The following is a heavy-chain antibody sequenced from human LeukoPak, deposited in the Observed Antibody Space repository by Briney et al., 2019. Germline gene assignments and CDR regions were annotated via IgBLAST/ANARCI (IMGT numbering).Heavy chain of an antibody. D-gene: IGHD4-17*01. CDR3: VREGHTVTTEPDAFDV. V-gene: IGHV3-74*01. CDR1: EFSLGDYW. CDR2: INSDGSTI. Sequence: QTGGSLRLSCAASEFSLGDYWMHWVRQAPGKGLVCVSRINSDGSTISYADSVKGRFTISRDNAKNTLFLQMNSLRAEDTAMYYCVREGHTVTTEPDAFDVWGQGTMVTVSS. J-gene: IGHJ3*01.